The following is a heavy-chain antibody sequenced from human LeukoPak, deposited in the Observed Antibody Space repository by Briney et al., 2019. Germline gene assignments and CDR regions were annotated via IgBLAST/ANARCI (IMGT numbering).Heavy chain of an antibody. J-gene: IGHJ6*03. D-gene: IGHD3-16*02. V-gene: IGHV3-23*01. Sequence: GGSLRLSCAASGFTFSSYAMSWVRQAPGKGLEWVSAISGSGGSTYYADSVEGRFTISRDNSKNTLYLQMNSLRAEDTAVYYCAKVAGLRLGELSLNYYYYYMDVWGKGTTVTVSS. CDR3: AKVAGLRLGELSLNYYYYYMDV. CDR1: GFTFSSYA. CDR2: ISGSGGST.